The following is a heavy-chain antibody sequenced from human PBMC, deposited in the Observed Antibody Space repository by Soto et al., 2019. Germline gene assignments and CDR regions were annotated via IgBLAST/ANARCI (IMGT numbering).Heavy chain of an antibody. CDR2: IYYSGST. J-gene: IGHJ4*02. D-gene: IGHD3-3*01. CDR1: GGSISSYY. Sequence: SETLSLTCTVSGGSISSYYWSWIRQPPGKGLEWMGYIYYSGSTNYNPSLKSRVTISVDTSKKQLCLKLSSVTASDTAVYYCARGCRGYGDFWTGYSFFDYWGRGTRVTIAS. CDR3: ARGCRGYGDFWTGYSFFDY. V-gene: IGHV4-59*01.